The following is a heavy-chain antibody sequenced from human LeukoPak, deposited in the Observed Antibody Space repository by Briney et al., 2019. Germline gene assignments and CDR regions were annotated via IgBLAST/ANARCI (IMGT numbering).Heavy chain of an antibody. CDR3: TRVSSSGWSGPGY. CDR1: GYTFTSYD. D-gene: IGHD6-19*01. CDR2: MNPNSGNT. V-gene: IGHV1-8*01. Sequence: ASVKVSCKASGYTFTSYDVNWVRQATGQGLEWMGWMNPNSGNTGYAQKFQGRVSMTEDTSMNTAYMELRSLRLEDTAVYYCTRVSSSGWSGPGYWGQGTLVTVSS. J-gene: IGHJ4*02.